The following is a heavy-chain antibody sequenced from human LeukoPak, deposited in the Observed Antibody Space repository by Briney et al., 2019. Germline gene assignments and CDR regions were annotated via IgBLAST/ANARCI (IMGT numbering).Heavy chain of an antibody. CDR3: ARDTDYDTSGANYRFFDY. J-gene: IGHJ4*02. Sequence: ASVKVSCKASGYTFTGYYIHWVRQAPGQGLEWMGWISAYDANTNYPQKLQGGVTMTTDTSTSTAYMELRSLRSDDTAVYYCARDTDYDTSGANYRFFDYWGQGTLVAVSS. CDR2: ISAYDANT. V-gene: IGHV1-18*04. D-gene: IGHD3-22*01. CDR1: GYTFTGYY.